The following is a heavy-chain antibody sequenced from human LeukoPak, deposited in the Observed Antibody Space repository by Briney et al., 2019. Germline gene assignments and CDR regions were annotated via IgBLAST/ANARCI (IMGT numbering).Heavy chain of an antibody. CDR3: ARDLERITIFGVVTRHFDY. CDR2: IYYSGST. CDR1: GGSVSSGSYY. J-gene: IGHJ4*02. D-gene: IGHD3-3*01. Sequence: PSETLSLTCTVSGGSVSSGSYYWSWIRQPPGKGLEWIGYIYYSGSTNYNPSLKSRVTISVDTSKNQFSLKLSSVTAADTAVYYCARDLERITIFGVVTRHFDYWGQGTLVTVSS. V-gene: IGHV4-61*01.